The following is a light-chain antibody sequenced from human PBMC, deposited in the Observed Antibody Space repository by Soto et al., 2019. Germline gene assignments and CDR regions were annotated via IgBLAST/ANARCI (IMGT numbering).Light chain of an antibody. V-gene: IGKV1-33*01. CDR1: QAIKHY. CDR2: DAS. CDR3: QHYEDFPFA. Sequence: DIQMTQSPSSLSASVGDRVTITCQASQAIKHYLNWFQKKPGKGPNLLIYDASTLATGVPSRFSGSGSVTHFNLTISSLQPEDTAAYFCQHYEDFPFAFGGGNKVDIK. J-gene: IGKJ4*01.